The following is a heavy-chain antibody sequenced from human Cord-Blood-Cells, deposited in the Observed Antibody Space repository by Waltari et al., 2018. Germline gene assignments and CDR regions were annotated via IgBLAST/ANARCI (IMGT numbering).Heavy chain of an antibody. Sequence: QVQLQQWGAGLLKPSETLSLTCAVYGGSFSGYYWSWIRQPPGKGLEWIVEINHSGRTNYNPSLKSRVTISVDTSKNQFSLKLSSVTAADTAVYYCARDYYYGSGSYSRFDPWGQGTLVTVSS. CDR2: INHSGRT. D-gene: IGHD3-10*01. J-gene: IGHJ5*02. CDR1: GGSFSGYY. CDR3: ARDYYYGSGSYSRFDP. V-gene: IGHV4-34*01.